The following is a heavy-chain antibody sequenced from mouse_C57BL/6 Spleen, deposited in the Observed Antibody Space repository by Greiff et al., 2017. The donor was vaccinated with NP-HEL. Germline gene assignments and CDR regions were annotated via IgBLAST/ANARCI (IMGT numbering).Heavy chain of an antibody. CDR1: GFTFNTYA. J-gene: IGHJ1*03. CDR2: IRSKSSNYAT. V-gene: IGHV10-3*01. Sequence: EVQLQESGGGLVQPKGSLKLSCAASGFTFNTYAMHWVRQAPGKGLEWVARIRSKSSNYATYYADSVKDRFTISRDDSQSMLYLQMNNLKTEDTAMYYCVRSAYGSSYEGYFDVWGTGTTVTVSS. D-gene: IGHD1-1*01. CDR3: VRSAYGSSYEGYFDV.